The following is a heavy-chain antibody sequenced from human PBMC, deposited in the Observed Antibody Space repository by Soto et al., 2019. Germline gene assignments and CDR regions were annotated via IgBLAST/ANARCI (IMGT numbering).Heavy chain of an antibody. CDR3: TRDPRNYYDSSGSANWFDP. CDR2: IRSKTNSYAT. V-gene: IGHV3-73*01. J-gene: IGHJ5*02. CDR1: GFTFSGSA. D-gene: IGHD3-22*01. Sequence: LRLSSAASGFTFSGSAMHWVRQASGKGLEWVGRIRSKTNSYATAYAASVKGRFTISRDDSKNTAYLQMNSLKIEDTAVYYCTRDPRNYYDSSGSANWFDPWGQGTLVTVSS.